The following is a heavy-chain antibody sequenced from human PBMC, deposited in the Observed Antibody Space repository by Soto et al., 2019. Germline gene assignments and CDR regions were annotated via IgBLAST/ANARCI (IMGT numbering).Heavy chain of an antibody. CDR2: ISYDGRNK. Sequence: QVLLEESGGGVVQPGRSLQLSCTASGFSFSKYAMHWVRQAPGKGLEWVAVISYDGRNKDDADSVKGRFTISRDNSKSTLFLQMNSLGPADTAIYYCARETHRGDYGPLDLWGQGTLVTVS. V-gene: IGHV3-30*04. CDR3: ARETHRGDYGPLDL. CDR1: GFSFSKYA. D-gene: IGHD4-17*01. J-gene: IGHJ5*02.